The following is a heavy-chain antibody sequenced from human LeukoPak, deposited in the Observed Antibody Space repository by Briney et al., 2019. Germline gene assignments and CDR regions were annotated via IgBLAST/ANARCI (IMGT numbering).Heavy chain of an antibody. J-gene: IGHJ6*03. V-gene: IGHV4-59*01. CDR1: GGSISGYH. D-gene: IGHD3-3*01. CDR3: ARVVVFGVVSSDYYYYYMDV. Sequence: SETLSLTCNVSGGSISGYHWSWIRQPPGKGLEWLGYIYYSGSSNYNPSLKSRVTISVDTSKNQFSLKLSSVTAADTAVYYCARVVVFGVVSSDYYYYYMDVWGKGTTVTVSS. CDR2: IYYSGSS.